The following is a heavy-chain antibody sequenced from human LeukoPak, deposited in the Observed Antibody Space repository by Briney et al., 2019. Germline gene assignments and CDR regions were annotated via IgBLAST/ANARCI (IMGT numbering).Heavy chain of an antibody. Sequence: SETLSLTCAVYGGSFSGYYWSWIRQPPGKGLEWIGEINHSGSTNYNPSLKSRVTISVDTSKNQFSLKLSSVTAADTAVYYCARLLWFGDLDYWGQETLVTVSS. CDR1: GGSFSGYY. D-gene: IGHD3-10*01. CDR3: ARLLWFGDLDY. V-gene: IGHV4-34*01. J-gene: IGHJ4*02. CDR2: INHSGST.